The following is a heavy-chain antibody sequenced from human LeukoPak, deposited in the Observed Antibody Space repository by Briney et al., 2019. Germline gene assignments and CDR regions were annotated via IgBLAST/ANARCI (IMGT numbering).Heavy chain of an antibody. J-gene: IGHJ4*02. Sequence: ASVKVSCKTSGYTFSDYYIQWVRQAPGQGLEWMGIINPRGGSASYAQSFQDRITMTRDTSTSTVYVEVSSLRFEDTAVYYCAKSRSNSSASVDYWGQGTLVTVSS. CDR3: AKSRSNSSASVDY. V-gene: IGHV1-46*01. D-gene: IGHD2/OR15-2a*01. CDR2: INPRGGSA. CDR1: GYTFSDYY.